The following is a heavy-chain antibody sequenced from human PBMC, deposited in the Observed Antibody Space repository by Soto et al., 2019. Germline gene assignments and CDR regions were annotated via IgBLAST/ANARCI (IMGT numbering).Heavy chain of an antibody. Sequence: SETLSLTCTVYGGSFSFYYWTWIRQPPGKGLEWIGEINHRGSTNYNPSLKSRVTISVDTSKDQFALKLKSVTAADTSLYYCARGAFSSRGMDVWGQGTTVPVSS. CDR3: ARGAFSSRGMDV. CDR1: GGSFSFYY. V-gene: IGHV4-34*01. CDR2: INHRGST. D-gene: IGHD6-19*01. J-gene: IGHJ6*02.